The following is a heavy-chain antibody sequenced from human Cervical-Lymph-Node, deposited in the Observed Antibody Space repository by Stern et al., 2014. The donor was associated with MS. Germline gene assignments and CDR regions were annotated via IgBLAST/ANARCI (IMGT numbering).Heavy chain of an antibody. D-gene: IGHD1-14*01. J-gene: IGHJ4*02. CDR1: GYKFSIYW. CDR3: ARQTTAWASDV. Sequence: VQLVQSGAELIRPGESLKISCKGSGYKFSIYWIAWVRQMPGKGLEWMGIIYPGDSETSYSPYFQGPVTMSADKSTSTAYLQWSSLNASDTAMYFCARQTTAWASDVWGQGTLVTVSS. CDR2: IYPGDSET. V-gene: IGHV5-51*01.